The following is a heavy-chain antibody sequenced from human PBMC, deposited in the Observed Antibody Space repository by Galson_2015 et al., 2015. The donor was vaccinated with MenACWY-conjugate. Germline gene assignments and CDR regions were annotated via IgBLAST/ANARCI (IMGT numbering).Heavy chain of an antibody. J-gene: IGHJ4*02. CDR2: ISSSSSTI. D-gene: IGHD5-18*01. Sequence: SLRLSCAASGFTFSSYSMNWVRQAPGKGLEWVSYISSSSSTIYYADSVKGRFTISRDNAKNSLYLQVNSLRAEDTAVYYCARGGRGYSYGLGYWGQGTLVTVSS. V-gene: IGHV3-48*04. CDR1: GFTFSSYS. CDR3: ARGGRGYSYGLGY.